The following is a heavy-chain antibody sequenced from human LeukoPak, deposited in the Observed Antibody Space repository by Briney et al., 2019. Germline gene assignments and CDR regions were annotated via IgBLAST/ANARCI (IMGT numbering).Heavy chain of an antibody. CDR2: INPNSGGT. CDR1: GYTFTGYY. CDR3: ARDPRLVRYSYGTGSDP. V-gene: IGHV1-2*02. J-gene: IGHJ5*02. Sequence: GASVKVSCKASGYTFTGYYMHWVRQAPGQGLEWMGWINPNSGGTNYAQKFQGRVTMTRDTSISTAYMELSRLRSDDTAVYYCARDPRLVRYSYGTGSDPWGQGTLVTVSS. D-gene: IGHD5-18*01.